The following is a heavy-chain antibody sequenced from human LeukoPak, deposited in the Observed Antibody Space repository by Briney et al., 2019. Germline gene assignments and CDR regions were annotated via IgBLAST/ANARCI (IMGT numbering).Heavy chain of an antibody. CDR2: IKSETEGGTT. D-gene: IGHD2-21*01. J-gene: IGHJ4*02. CDR3: TTDVAFRT. V-gene: IGHV3-15*01. Sequence: PGGSLRLSCAGSGFTFSNAGLSWVRQAPGKGLEWVGRIKSETEGGTTDYAAPVKGRFSISRDDSKNTLFLQMNGLRTEDTGVYYCTTDVAFRTGGQGTLVGVSS. CDR1: GFTFSNAG.